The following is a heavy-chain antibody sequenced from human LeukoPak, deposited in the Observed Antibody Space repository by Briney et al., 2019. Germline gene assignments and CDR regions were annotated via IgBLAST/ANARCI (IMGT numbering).Heavy chain of an antibody. CDR2: VVGSGSST. J-gene: IGHJ5*02. Sequence: GGSLRLSCAASGFAFSNYAMTWVRQAPGKGLEWVSAVVGSGSSTYYADPVKGRFTISRDNSKNTLYLQMNSLRAEDTAVYYCAKDSRSPTIPRWFDPWGQGTLVTVSS. CDR1: GFAFSNYA. CDR3: AKDSRSPTIPRWFDP. D-gene: IGHD3-3*01. V-gene: IGHV3-23*01.